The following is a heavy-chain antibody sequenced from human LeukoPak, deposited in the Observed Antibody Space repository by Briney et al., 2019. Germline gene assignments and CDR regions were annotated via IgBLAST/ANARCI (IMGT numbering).Heavy chain of an antibody. D-gene: IGHD4-11*01. Sequence: GASVKVSCKASGYTFRGNYIHWLRQAPGQGLEWMGWIDANNGGTKSAQKFQGRVTMSRDTSISTAYMDLSSLSPDDAAVYYCARDPSSVTLYFFDYRGQGTLVTVSS. CDR1: GYTFRGNY. CDR2: IDANNGGT. CDR3: ARDPSSVTLYFFDY. V-gene: IGHV1-2*02. J-gene: IGHJ4*02.